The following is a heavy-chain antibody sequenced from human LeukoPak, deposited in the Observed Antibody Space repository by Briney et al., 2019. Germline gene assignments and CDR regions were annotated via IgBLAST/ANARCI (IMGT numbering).Heavy chain of an antibody. Sequence: SETLSLTCAVYGGSFSGYYWSWIRQPPGKGLEWIGEINHSGSTNYNPSLKSRVTISVDTSKNQFSLNLSSVTASDTAVYYCRGSCSGGYCYSAPLSYWGQGTLVTVSS. D-gene: IGHD2-15*01. J-gene: IGHJ4*02. CDR3: RGSCSGGYCYSAPLSY. V-gene: IGHV4-34*01. CDR2: INHSGST. CDR1: GGSFSGYY.